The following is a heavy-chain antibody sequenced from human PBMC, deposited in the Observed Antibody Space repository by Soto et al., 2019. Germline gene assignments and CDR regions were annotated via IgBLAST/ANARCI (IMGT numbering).Heavy chain of an antibody. V-gene: IGHV4-31*03. J-gene: IGHJ3*02. Sequence: SETLSLTCTVSGGSISSGGYYWSWIRQHPGKGLEWIGYIYYSGSTYYNPSLKSRVTISVDTSKNQFSMKLRSVTAADTAVYYCASGETPTHDFDIWGQGTMVTVSS. CDR3: ASGETPTHDFDI. CDR1: GGSISSGGYY. CDR2: IYYSGST.